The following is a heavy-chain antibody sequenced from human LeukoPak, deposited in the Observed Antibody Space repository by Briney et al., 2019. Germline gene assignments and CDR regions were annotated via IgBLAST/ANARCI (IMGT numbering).Heavy chain of an antibody. CDR3: AKPGVELVQYQLLMYYFDY. Sequence: PGGSLRLSCAASGFTFSSYAMSWVRQAPGKGLEWVSAISGSGGSTYYADSVKGRFTISRDNSKNTLYLQMNSLRAEDTAVYYCAKPGVELVQYQLLMYYFDYWGQGTLVTVSS. CDR2: ISGSGGST. D-gene: IGHD2-2*01. CDR1: GFTFSSYA. V-gene: IGHV3-23*01. J-gene: IGHJ4*02.